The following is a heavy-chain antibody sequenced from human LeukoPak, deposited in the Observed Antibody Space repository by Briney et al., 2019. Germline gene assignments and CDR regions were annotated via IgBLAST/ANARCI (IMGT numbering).Heavy chain of an antibody. Sequence: ASVKVSCKASGYTFTGYYMHWVRQAPGQGLEWMGWINPNSGSTNYAQKFQGRVTMTRDTSISTAYMELSRLTSDDTAVYYCAKTVVASTPDYNWFDPWGQGTLVTVSS. CDR3: AKTVVASTPDYNWFDP. V-gene: IGHV1-2*02. D-gene: IGHD2-15*01. J-gene: IGHJ5*02. CDR1: GYTFTGYY. CDR2: INPNSGST.